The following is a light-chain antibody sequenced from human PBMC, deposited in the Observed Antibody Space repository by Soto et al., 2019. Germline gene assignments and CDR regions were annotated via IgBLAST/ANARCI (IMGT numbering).Light chain of an antibody. V-gene: IGKV3-15*01. CDR3: MQSIQLPWT. J-gene: IGKJ1*01. CDR1: QSVGSN. CDR2: DAS. Sequence: EIVMTQSPLTLSASPGERAIFSCRASQSVGSNIAWYQQKPGQSPRLLVYDASTRATAIPARFSGSGSGTDFTLKISRVEAEDVGVYYCMQSIQLPWTFGQGTKVDIK.